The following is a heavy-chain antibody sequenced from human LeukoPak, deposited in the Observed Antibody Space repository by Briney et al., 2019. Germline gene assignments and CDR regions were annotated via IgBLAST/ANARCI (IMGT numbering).Heavy chain of an antibody. CDR1: GGSISSSSYY. Sequence: PSETLSLTCTVSGGSISSSSYYWGWIRQPPGKGLEWIGSIYYSGSTYYNPSLKSRVTISVDTSKNQFSLKLSSVTAADTAVYYCARGYSGGYYGFYYFDYWGQGTLVTVSS. V-gene: IGHV4-39*07. CDR3: ARGYSGGYYGFYYFDY. CDR2: IYYSGST. D-gene: IGHD1-26*01. J-gene: IGHJ4*02.